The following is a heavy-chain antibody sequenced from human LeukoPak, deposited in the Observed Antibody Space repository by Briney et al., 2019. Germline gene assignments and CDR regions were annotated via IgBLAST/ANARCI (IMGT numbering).Heavy chain of an antibody. V-gene: IGHV1-2*02. CDR3: ASWRYGDLDC. CDR2: INPNSGGT. CDR1: GYAFIGYY. Sequence: ASMKVSCKASGYAFIGYYMHWVRQAPGQGLEWMGWINPNSGGTNYAQKFQGRVTMTRDTSISTAYMELSSLRSEDTAVYYCASWRYGDLDCWGQGTLVTVSS. J-gene: IGHJ4*02. D-gene: IGHD4-17*01.